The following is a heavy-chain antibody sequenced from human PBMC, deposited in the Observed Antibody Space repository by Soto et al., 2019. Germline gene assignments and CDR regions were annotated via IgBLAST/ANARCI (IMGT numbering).Heavy chain of an antibody. V-gene: IGHV3-49*03. D-gene: IGHD3-22*01. CDR3: TRGGKYYYEPLDY. Sequence: GGWLRLPXTASRFSFGDYAMSWFRAAPGKGLEWVGFIISKAYGGTTEYAASVKGRFTSSRDDSKSIAYLQMNSLKTEDTALYYCTRGGKYYYEPLDYWRQRTLVTVSS. CDR2: IISKAYGGTT. J-gene: IGHJ4*02. CDR1: RFSFGDYA.